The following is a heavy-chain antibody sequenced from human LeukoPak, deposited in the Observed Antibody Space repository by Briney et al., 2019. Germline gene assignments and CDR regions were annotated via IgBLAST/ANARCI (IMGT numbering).Heavy chain of an antibody. Sequence: SETLSLTCTVSGGSISSYYWSWIRQPPGKGLEWIGYIYYSGSTNYNPSLKSRVTISVDTSKNQFSLKLSSATAADTAVYYCARDYYGSGSYYRVNWFDPWGQGTLVTVSS. D-gene: IGHD3-10*01. J-gene: IGHJ5*02. CDR3: ARDYYGSGSYYRVNWFDP. V-gene: IGHV4-59*01. CDR2: IYYSGST. CDR1: GGSISSYY.